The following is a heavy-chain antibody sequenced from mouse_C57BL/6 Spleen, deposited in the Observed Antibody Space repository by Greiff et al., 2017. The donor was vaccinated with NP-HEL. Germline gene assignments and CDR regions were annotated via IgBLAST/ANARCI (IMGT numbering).Heavy chain of an antibody. Sequence: EVKLQESGPGLVKPSQSLSLTCSVTGYSITSGYYWNWIRQFPGNKLEWMGYISYDGSNNYNPSLKNRISITRDTSKNQFFLKLNSVTTEDTATYYCARGIGGYFDVWGTGTTVTVSS. CDR3: ARGIGGYFDV. V-gene: IGHV3-6*01. CDR2: ISYDGSN. J-gene: IGHJ1*03. CDR1: GYSITSGYY.